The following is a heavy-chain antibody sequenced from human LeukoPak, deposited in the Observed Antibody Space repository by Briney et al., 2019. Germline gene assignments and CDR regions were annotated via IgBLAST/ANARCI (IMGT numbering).Heavy chain of an antibody. CDR2: ISGSGGST. Sequence: GGSLRLSCAASGFTFSSYAMSWVRQAPGKGLEWVSAISGSGGSTYYADSVKGRFTISRDNSKNTLYLQMNSLRAEDTAVYYCANVPDILTGYYNSGFDYWGQGTLVTVSS. CDR3: ANVPDILTGYYNSGFDY. J-gene: IGHJ4*02. CDR1: GFTFSSYA. V-gene: IGHV3-23*01. D-gene: IGHD3-9*01.